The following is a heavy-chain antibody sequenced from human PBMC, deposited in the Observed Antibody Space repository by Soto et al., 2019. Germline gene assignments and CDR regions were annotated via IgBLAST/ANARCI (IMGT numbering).Heavy chain of an antibody. CDR3: ARGGFVAGLYNAMDA. CDR2: IIPMFGSP. CDR1: GGTLSTNA. Sequence: QVQLVQSGAEVKKPGSSVKVSCKASGGTLSTNAISWVRQAPGQGLEWMGAIIPMFGSPKYAQKFQGRVTITADNPTSTIYMEMMSLTSADTAVYYCARGGFVAGLYNAMDAWGQGTAVAVSS. D-gene: IGHD2-21*01. J-gene: IGHJ6*02. V-gene: IGHV1-69*06.